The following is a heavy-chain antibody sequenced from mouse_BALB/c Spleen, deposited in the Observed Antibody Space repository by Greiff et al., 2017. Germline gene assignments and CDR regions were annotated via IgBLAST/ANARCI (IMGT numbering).Heavy chain of an antibody. J-gene: IGHJ2*01. CDR1: GYAFTNYL. CDR2: INPGSGGT. V-gene: IGHV1-54*01. Sequence: QVQLQQSGAELVRPGTSVKVSCKASGYAFTNYLIEWVKQRPGQGLEWIGVINPGSGGTNYNEKFKGKATLTADKSSSTAYMQLSSLTSDDSAVYFCARGGDRDYFDYWGQGTTLTVSS. CDR3: ARGGDRDYFDY.